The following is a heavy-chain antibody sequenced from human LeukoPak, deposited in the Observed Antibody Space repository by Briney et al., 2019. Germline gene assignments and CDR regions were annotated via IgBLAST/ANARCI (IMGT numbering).Heavy chain of an antibody. CDR1: GFTFDDYT. V-gene: IGHV3-43*01. J-gene: IGHJ4*02. CDR2: ISWDGGST. D-gene: IGHD3-10*01. Sequence: PGGSLRLSCAASGFTFDDYTMHWVRRAPGKGLEWVSLISWDGGSTYYADSVKGRFTISRDNAKNSLYLQMNSLRAEDTAVYYCARNANYYGSGSDYWGQGTLVTVSS. CDR3: ARNANYYGSGSDY.